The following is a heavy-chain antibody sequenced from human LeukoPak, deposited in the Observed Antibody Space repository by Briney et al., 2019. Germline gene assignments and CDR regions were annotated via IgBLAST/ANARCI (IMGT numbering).Heavy chain of an antibody. CDR2: ISSSGSTI. CDR1: GFTFSSYE. Sequence: PGGSLRLSCAASGFTFSSYEMNWVRQAPGKGLEWVSYISSSGSTIYYADSLKGRFTISRDNAKNSLYLQMNSLRAEDTAVYYCARDRPTYGSGSFDYWGQGTLVTVSS. D-gene: IGHD3-10*01. J-gene: IGHJ4*02. CDR3: ARDRPTYGSGSFDY. V-gene: IGHV3-48*03.